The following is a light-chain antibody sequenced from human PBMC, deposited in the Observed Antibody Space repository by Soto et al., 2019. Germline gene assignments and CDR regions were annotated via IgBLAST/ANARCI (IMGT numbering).Light chain of an antibody. Sequence: EIILTQSPATLSVSPGETTSLSCRATQSVGGNLGWYQQKPGQTPRLLIYKTSTRATGIPARFSGSGSETEFTLTISSLQSEDFAVYYCQQYARWPVTFGGGTKVESK. J-gene: IGKJ4*01. CDR1: QSVGGN. CDR3: QQYARWPVT. V-gene: IGKV3-15*01. CDR2: KTS.